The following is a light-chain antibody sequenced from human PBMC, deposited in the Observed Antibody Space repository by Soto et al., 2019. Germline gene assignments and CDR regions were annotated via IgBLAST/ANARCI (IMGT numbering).Light chain of an antibody. J-gene: IGKJ1*01. Sequence: DIQMTQSPSSLSASVGDRVTITCRASQSISSYLNWYQQKPGKAPKLLIYAASSLQSGVPSRFSVSGSGTDFTLTISSRQPEDFATYDCQQSYSTPPTFGQGTKVEIK. V-gene: IGKV1-39*01. CDR3: QQSYSTPPT. CDR2: AAS. CDR1: QSISSY.